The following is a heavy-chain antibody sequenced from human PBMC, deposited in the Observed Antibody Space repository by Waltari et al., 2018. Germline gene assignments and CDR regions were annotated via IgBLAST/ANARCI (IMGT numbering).Heavy chain of an antibody. D-gene: IGHD3-22*01. J-gene: IGHJ4*02. CDR2: ISGSGGST. CDR3: AKDIESSGYYPTPFDY. Sequence: EVQLLESGGGLVQPGGSLRLSCAASGFTFSSYAMSWVRQAPGKGLEWVSAISGSGGSTYYADSVKGRFTISRDNSKNTLYLQMNSLRAEDTAVYYCAKDIESSGYYPTPFDYWGQGTLVTVSS. V-gene: IGHV3-23*01. CDR1: GFTFSSYA.